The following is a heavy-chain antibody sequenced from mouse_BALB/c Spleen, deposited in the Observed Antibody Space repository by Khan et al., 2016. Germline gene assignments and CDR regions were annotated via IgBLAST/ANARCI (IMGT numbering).Heavy chain of an antibody. V-gene: IGHV2-2*02. CDR3: ARGGILYFDY. J-gene: IGHJ2*01. CDR1: GFSLTTYS. Sequence: QVQLKESGPGLVQPSQSLSITCTVSGFSLTTYSIQWVRQSSGKGLEWLGVIWSGGSTDYNAAFISRLSISKDNSKSQVFFKMNSLQANDTAIYYCARGGILYFDYWGQGTTLTVSS. CDR2: IWSGGST.